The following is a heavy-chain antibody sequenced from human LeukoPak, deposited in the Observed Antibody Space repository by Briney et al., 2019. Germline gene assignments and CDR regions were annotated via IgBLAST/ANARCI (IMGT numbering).Heavy chain of an antibody. CDR3: AKDREEVLWFGELFDY. J-gene: IGHJ4*02. CDR2: ISYDGSNK. D-gene: IGHD3-10*01. Sequence: GRSLRLSCAASGFTFSSYGMHWVRQAPGKGLERVAVISYDGSNKYYADSVKGRFTISRDNSKNTLYLQMNSLRVEDTAVYYCAKDREEVLWFGELFDYWGQGTLVTVSS. V-gene: IGHV3-30*18. CDR1: GFTFSSYG.